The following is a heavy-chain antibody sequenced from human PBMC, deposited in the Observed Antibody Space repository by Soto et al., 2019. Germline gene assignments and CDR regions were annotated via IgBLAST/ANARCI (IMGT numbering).Heavy chain of an antibody. CDR3: ARRVIGSSRAFDI. Sequence: GGSLRLSCAASGFAFSSHPMSWVRQAPEKGLEWVAGISDGGDLTYNADSVRGRFTISRDNSRNTLYLQMNSLRAEDTAVYYCARRVIGSSRAFDIWGQGTMVTVS. V-gene: IGHV3-23*01. CDR1: GFAFSSHP. CDR2: ISDGGDLT. D-gene: IGHD3-10*01. J-gene: IGHJ3*02.